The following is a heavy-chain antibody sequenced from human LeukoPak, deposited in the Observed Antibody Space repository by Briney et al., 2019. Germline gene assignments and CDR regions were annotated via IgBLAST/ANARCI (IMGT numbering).Heavy chain of an antibody. CDR2: INDDGSAT. J-gene: IGHJ4*02. D-gene: IGHD3-10*01. V-gene: IGHV3-74*01. Sequence: GGSLRLSCAASGFTFSNYWMHWVRQVPGKGLVWVSRINDDGSATFYADSVKGRFTISRDNSKNTLYLQMNSLRAEDTAVYYCARDLITMVRGAADYWGQGTLVTVSS. CDR1: GFTFSNYW. CDR3: ARDLITMVRGAADY.